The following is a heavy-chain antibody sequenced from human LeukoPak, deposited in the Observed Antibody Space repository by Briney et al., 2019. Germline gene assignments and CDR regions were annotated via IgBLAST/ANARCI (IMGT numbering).Heavy chain of an antibody. CDR2: FEPEGGKT. CDR1: GYTLTELS. Sequence: ASVKLSCKVSGYTLTELSMHWVRQAPGKGIEWMGGFEPEGGKTIYAQKFQDRVTLTEDTSTDTAFLELSSLRSDDTAIYFCATMFRSGWSLDYWGQGTLVTVSS. V-gene: IGHV1-24*01. CDR3: ATMFRSGWSLDY. J-gene: IGHJ4*02. D-gene: IGHD6-19*01.